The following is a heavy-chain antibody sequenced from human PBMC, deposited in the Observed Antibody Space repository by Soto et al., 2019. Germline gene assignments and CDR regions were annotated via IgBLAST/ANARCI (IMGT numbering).Heavy chain of an antibody. V-gene: IGHV1-3*01. CDR2: INAGNGNT. CDR1: GYTFTSYA. CDR3: ARDRRIAAAGTGYYYGMDV. D-gene: IGHD6-13*01. Sequence: ASVKVSCKASGYTFTSYAMHWVRQAPGQRLEWMGWINAGNGNTKYSQKFQGRVAITRDTSASTAYMELSSLRSEDTDVYYCARDRRIAAAGTGYYYGMDVWGQGTTVTVSS. J-gene: IGHJ6*02.